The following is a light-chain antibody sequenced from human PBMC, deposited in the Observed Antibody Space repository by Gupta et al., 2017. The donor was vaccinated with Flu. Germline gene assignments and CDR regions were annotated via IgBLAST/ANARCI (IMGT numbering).Light chain of an antibody. CDR1: SGINVGTYS. CDR3: MIWHSNAVI. V-gene: IGLV5-45*02. CDR2: YKSDSDK. J-gene: IGLJ2*01. Sequence: QAVLTQPSSLSASPGASASLTCTFRSGINVGTYSIYWYQQKPGSPPQYLLKYKSDSDKQQGSGVPSRFSGSKDASANAGILLISGLQSEDEADYYCMIWHSNAVIFGGGTKLTVL.